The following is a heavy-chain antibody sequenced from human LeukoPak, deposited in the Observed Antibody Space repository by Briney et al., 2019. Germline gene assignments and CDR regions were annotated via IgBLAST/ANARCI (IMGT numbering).Heavy chain of an antibody. J-gene: IGHJ6*02. D-gene: IGHD4-17*01. CDR2: IIPIFGTA. CDR3: ARDLVRKSRLRPLGYGMDV. CDR1: EGTFSSYA. V-gene: IGHV1-69*13. Sequence: ASVKVSCKASEGTFSSYAISWVRQAPGQGLEWMGEIIPIFGTANYAQKFQGRVTITADESTSTAYMELSSLRSEDTAEYYCARDLVRKSRLRPLGYGMDVWGQGTTVTVSS.